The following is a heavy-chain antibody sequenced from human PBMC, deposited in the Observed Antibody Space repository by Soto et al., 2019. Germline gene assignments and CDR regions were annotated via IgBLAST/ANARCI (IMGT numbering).Heavy chain of an antibody. V-gene: IGHV4-59*01. D-gene: IGHD3-22*01. CDR2: IDYSGGT. Sequence: QVQLQESGPGLVKPSETLSLTCTVSGGSIGTYYWSWIRQPPGRGLEWIGYIDYSGGTNYNPSLKSRVTISIDTSKNQFSLKVSSVTAADTAMYYCARHGYDSSGTHLDYWGQGTLVTVSS. CDR3: ARHGYDSSGTHLDY. CDR1: GGSIGTYY. J-gene: IGHJ4*02.